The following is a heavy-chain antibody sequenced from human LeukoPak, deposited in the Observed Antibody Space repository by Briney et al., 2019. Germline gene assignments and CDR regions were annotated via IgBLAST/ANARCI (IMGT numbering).Heavy chain of an antibody. V-gene: IGHV3-48*03. D-gene: IGHD1-26*01. J-gene: IGHJ4*02. CDR2: ISSSGSTI. CDR1: GFTFSSYE. Sequence: GGSLRLSCAASGFTFSSYEMNWVRQALGKGLEWVSYISSSGSTIYYADSVKGRFTISRDNAKNSLYLQMNSLRAEDTAVYYCARHPTKWELRLSLDYWGQGILVTVSS. CDR3: ARHPTKWELRLSLDY.